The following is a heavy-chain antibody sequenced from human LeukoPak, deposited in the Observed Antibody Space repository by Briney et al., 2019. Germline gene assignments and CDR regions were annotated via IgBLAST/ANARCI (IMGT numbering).Heavy chain of an antibody. CDR1: GFTFSSYS. CDR2: ISSSSSYI. J-gene: IGHJ4*02. V-gene: IGHV3-21*01. Sequence: GGSLRLSCAASGFTFSSYSMNWVRQAPGKGLEWVSSISSSSSYIYYADSVKGRFTISRDNAKNSLYLQMNSLRAEDTAVYYCARAGGDSSGWYGYWGRGTLVTVSS. CDR3: ARAGGDSSGWYGY. D-gene: IGHD6-19*01.